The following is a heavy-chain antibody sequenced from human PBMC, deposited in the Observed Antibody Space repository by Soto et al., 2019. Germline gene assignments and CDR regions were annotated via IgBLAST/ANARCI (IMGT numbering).Heavy chain of an antibody. CDR1: GFTFSSYG. CDR3: ARNAAAANWFDP. CDR2: IWYDGSNK. D-gene: IGHD6-13*01. V-gene: IGHV3-33*01. Sequence: QVQLVESGGGVVQPGRSLRLSCAASGFTFSSYGMHWVRQAPGKGLEWVAVIWYDGSNKYYADSVKGRFTISRDNSKNTLYLQMNSLRAEDTAVYYCARNAAAANWFDPCGQGTLVTVSS. J-gene: IGHJ5*02.